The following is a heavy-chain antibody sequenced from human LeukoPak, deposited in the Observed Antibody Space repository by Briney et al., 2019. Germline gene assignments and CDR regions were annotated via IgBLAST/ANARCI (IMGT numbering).Heavy chain of an antibody. Sequence: SETLSLTCGVSGGSISSGGFSWSWIRQPPGKGLEWIGYIYHSGSTYYKPSLKSRVTISIDRSKNYSSLNLSSVTAADTAVYYCARASSGVDYWGQGTLVTVSS. CDR3: ARASSGVDY. CDR1: GGSISSGGFS. D-gene: IGHD6-19*01. V-gene: IGHV4-30-2*01. J-gene: IGHJ4*02. CDR2: IYHSGST.